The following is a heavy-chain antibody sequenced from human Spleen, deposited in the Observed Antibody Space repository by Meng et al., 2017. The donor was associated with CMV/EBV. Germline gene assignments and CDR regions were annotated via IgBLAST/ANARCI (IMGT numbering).Heavy chain of an antibody. CDR2: IKSKTDGGTT. J-gene: IGHJ4*02. Sequence: GESLKISCAASGFTFSNAGMSWVRQAPGKGLEWVGRIKSKTDGGTTDYAAPVIGRFTISRDDSKNTLHVQLSGLKTEHTAVYYCSTEKGGGDCYDYWGQGTLVTVSS. CDR1: GFTFSNAG. D-gene: IGHD2-21*01. V-gene: IGHV3-15*01. CDR3: STEKGGGDCYDY.